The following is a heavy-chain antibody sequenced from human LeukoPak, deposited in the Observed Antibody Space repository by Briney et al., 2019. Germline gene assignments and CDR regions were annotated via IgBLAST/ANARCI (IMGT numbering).Heavy chain of an antibody. CDR2: INHSGST. J-gene: IGHJ4*02. CDR1: GGSFSGYY. CDR3: AREIRSAHYFDY. V-gene: IGHV4-34*01. Sequence: KPSEPLSLTCAVYGGSFSGYYWSWIRQPPGKGLEWIGEINHSGSTNYNPSLKSRVTISVDTSKNQFSLKLSSVTAADTAVYYCAREIRSAHYFDYWGQGTLVTVSS.